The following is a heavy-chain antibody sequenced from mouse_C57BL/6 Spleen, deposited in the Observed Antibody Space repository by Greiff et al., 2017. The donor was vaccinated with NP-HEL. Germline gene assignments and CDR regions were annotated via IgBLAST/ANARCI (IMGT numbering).Heavy chain of an antibody. CDR2: IYPGSGST. J-gene: IGHJ1*03. V-gene: IGHV1-55*01. Sequence: QVQLQQPGAELVKPGASVKMSCKASGYTFTSYWITWVKQSPGQGLEWIGDIYPGSGSTNYNEKFKSKATLTVDTSSSTAYMQLSSLTSEDSAVYYCAREYYGSHWYFDVWGTGTTVTVSS. CDR3: AREYYGSHWYFDV. CDR1: GYTFTSYW. D-gene: IGHD1-1*01.